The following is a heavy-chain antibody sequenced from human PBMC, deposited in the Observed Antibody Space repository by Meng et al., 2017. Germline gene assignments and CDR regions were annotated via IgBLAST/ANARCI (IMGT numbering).Heavy chain of an antibody. J-gene: IGHJ4*02. V-gene: IGHV1-69*01. D-gene: IGHD6-19*01. CDR2: IIPIFGTA. CDR3: ARDRGAVAGTNFDY. Sequence: QVQLVQSGSELNKPVAPVKVSCKASGYTFTSYAMNWVRQAPGQGLEWMGGIIPIFGTANYAQKFQGRVTITADESTSTAYMELSSLRSEDTAVYYCARDRGAVAGTNFDYWGQGTLVTVSS. CDR1: GYTFTSYA.